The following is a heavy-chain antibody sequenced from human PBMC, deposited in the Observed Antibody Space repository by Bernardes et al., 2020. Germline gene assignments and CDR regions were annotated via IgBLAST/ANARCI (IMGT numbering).Heavy chain of an antibody. CDR2: IYFSWIT. D-gene: IGHD2-21*02. J-gene: IGHJ4*02. CDR3: ASAATIFLSGGNSMYYFEY. CDR1: GGSVSSGSHY. V-gene: IGHV4-61*01. Sequence: LSLTSTVSGGSVSSGSHYCSWIRQPPGKGLEWIGYIYFSWITNYNPSLKSRVTISVDTSKDQFSLKLSYVTAADTAVYYCASAATIFLSGGNSMYYFEYWGQGTLGTVSS.